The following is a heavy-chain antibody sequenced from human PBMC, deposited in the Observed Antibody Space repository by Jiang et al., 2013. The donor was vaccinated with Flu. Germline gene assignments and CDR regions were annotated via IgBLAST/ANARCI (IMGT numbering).Heavy chain of an antibody. V-gene: IGHV4-59*08. J-gene: IGHJ4*02. CDR3: ARLAFGQGDSVGEGFYFFDY. CDR1: GGSVGDYY. Sequence: GLVKPSETLSVTCTVSGGSVGDYYWSWIRQSPGKGLEWIGFVKHSGSTNSIASLKNRVTMSVDTSKNEFSLRLTSVTAADTAVYYCARLAFGQGDSVGEGFYFFDYWGQGIPVTVSS. CDR2: VKHSGST. D-gene: IGHD2-21*02.